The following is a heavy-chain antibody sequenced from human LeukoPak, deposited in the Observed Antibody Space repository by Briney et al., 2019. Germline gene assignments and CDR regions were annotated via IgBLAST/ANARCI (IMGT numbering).Heavy chain of an antibody. J-gene: IGHJ6*02. CDR3: ARGLQTHFFYYYYGMDV. CDR2: IYTSGST. D-gene: IGHD3-3*02. V-gene: IGHV4-61*02. Sequence: SQTLSLTCTVSGSSISSGSYYWSWIRQPAGKGLEWIGRIYTSGSTNYNPSLKSRVTISVDTSKNQFSLKLSSVTAADTAVYYCARGLQTHFFYYYYGMDVWGQGTTVTVSS. CDR1: GSSISSGSYY.